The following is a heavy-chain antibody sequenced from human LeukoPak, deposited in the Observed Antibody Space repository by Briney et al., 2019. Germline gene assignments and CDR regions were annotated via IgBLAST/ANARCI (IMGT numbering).Heavy chain of an antibody. CDR3: AREGYCSSTSCYDY. CDR2: IIPIFGTA. CDR1: GGTFSSYA. J-gene: IGHJ4*02. D-gene: IGHD2-2*01. V-gene: IGHV1-69*13. Sequence: GASVKASCKASGGTFSSYAISWVRQAPGQGLEWMGGIIPIFGTANYAQKFQGRVTITADESTSTAYMELSSLRSEDTAVYYCAREGYCSSTSCYDYWGQGTLVTVSS.